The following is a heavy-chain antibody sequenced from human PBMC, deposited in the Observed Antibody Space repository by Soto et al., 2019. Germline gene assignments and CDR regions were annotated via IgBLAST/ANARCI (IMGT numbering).Heavy chain of an antibody. CDR1: GGTLSPNY. CDR3: ARLGAFSQSLDP. CDR2: IYYGGTT. Sequence: SETLSLTCIVSGGTLSPNYWAWIRQPPGKGLEWVGYIYYGGTTSYNPSLDSRVTISLETSKSQISLRLSSVTAADTAVYYCARLGAFSQSLDPWAREAWSPSPQ. V-gene: IGHV4-59*08. J-gene: IGHJ5*02. D-gene: IGHD3-3*02.